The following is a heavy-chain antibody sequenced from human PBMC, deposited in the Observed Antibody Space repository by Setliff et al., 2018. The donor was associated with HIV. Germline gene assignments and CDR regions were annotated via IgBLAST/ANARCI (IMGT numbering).Heavy chain of an antibody. CDR1: GGTIASGGDY. J-gene: IGHJ3*02. CDR3: ARTLWFEESASYDAVDI. D-gene: IGHD3-10*01. CDR2: VFYSGDT. Sequence: SETLSLTCTVSGGTIASGGDYWSWIRQHPGKGLEWIGYVFYSGDTSYNPSLKRRLTFSLDMSKNQFPLNLRSVTAADTAVYFCARTLWFEESASYDAVDIWGQGTMVTVSS. V-gene: IGHV4-31*03.